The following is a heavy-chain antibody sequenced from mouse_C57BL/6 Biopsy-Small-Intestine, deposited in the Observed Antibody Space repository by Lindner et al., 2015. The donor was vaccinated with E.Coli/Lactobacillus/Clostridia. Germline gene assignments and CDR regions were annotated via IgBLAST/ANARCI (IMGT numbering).Heavy chain of an antibody. CDR1: GYTFTGHY. CDR3: ARGAPPMVWGAIDY. Sequence: SVKVSCKASGYTFTGHYIHWVRQAPGQGLEWMGRINPNNGGINYAQEFQGRVTMTRDTSINTAYLELNRLSSADTAVYYCARGAPPMVWGAIDYWGQGTLVTVSS. J-gene: IGHJ4*01. D-gene: IGHD2-2*01. V-gene: IGHV1-36*01. CDR2: INPNNGGI.